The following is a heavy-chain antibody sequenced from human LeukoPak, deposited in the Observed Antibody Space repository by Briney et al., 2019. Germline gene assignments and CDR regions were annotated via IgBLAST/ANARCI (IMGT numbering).Heavy chain of an antibody. CDR3: ATKGGYSSHFDY. CDR1: GYTFTGYY. Sequence: ASVKVSCKASGYTFTGYYMHWVRQAPGQGLEWMGWINPNSGGTNHAQKFQGRVTMTRDTSISTAYMELSRLRSDDTAVYYCATKGGYSSHFDYWGQGTLVTVSS. J-gene: IGHJ4*02. CDR2: INPNSGGT. V-gene: IGHV1-2*02. D-gene: IGHD3-22*01.